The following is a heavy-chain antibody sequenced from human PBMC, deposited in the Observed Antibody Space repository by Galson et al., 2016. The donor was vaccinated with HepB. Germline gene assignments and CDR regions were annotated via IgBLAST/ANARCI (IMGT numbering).Heavy chain of an antibody. CDR2: VSYDGGIK. V-gene: IGHV3-30*18. CDR3: AKEWGTSGSSYQSYFDY. D-gene: IGHD3-10*01. J-gene: IGHJ4*02. Sequence: SLRLSCAASEFTFSSYGMHWVRQAPGKGLEWVAVVSYDGGIKYYADSVKGRFTISRDNSENTLSLQMNSLRPEDTAVYSCAKEWGTSGSSYQSYFDYWGQGTLVTVSS. CDR1: EFTFSSYG.